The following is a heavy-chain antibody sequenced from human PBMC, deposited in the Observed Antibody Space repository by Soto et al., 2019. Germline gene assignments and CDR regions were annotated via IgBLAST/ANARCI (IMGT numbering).Heavy chain of an antibody. CDR3: VREPWGFSGTWYDY. Sequence: RRSLRLSCECSVFSFRSYWMHWVRQAPGKGLVWVARISFDGNISNYADSVKGRFTITRDNARNTVYLQMNSLRAEDTAVYFCVREPWGFSGTWYDYWGQGTLVTVSS. CDR2: ISFDGNIS. D-gene: IGHD6-13*01. J-gene: IGHJ4*02. V-gene: IGHV3-74*01. CDR1: VFSFRSYW.